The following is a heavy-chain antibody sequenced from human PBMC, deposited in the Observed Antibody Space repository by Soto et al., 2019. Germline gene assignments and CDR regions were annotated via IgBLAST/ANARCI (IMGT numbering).Heavy chain of an antibody. CDR2: ISNDGSNE. D-gene: IGHD3-10*01. CDR1: VFTFRGFR. J-gene: IGHJ4*02. CDR3: AKGEVRGIIPSYFDY. Sequence: PRWSLRLSCAGSVFTFRGFRMNWGRQAPGKGLEWVARISNDGSNEYYVDSVKGRFTISRDNSKNTLYLQMDSLRAEDTAVYYCAKGEVRGIIPSYFDYWGLGTLVTVSS. V-gene: IGHV3-30*18.